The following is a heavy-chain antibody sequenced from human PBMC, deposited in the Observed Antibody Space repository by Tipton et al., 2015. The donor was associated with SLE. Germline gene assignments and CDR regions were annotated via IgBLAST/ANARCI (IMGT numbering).Heavy chain of an antibody. D-gene: IGHD3-9*01. CDR2: MSYTGTN. V-gene: IGHV4-59*13. J-gene: IGHJ4*02. Sequence: TLSLTCTVSGGSISSCHWSWIRQPPGKGLEWIGYMSYTGTNNYNPSLRSRITISGDTSTNQFSLKLTSVSAADTAVYYCARLTPLSGWYYFDYWGQGALVTVSS. CDR1: GGSISSCH. CDR3: ARLTPLSGWYYFDY.